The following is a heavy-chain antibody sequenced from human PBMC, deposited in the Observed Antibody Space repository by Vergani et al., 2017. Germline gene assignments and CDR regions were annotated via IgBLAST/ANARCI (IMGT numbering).Heavy chain of an antibody. V-gene: IGHV1-69*02. CDR2: IIPILGIA. Sequence: QVQLVQSGAEVKKPGSSVKVSCKAAGGTFSSYTISWVRQAPGQGLEWMGRIIPILGIANYAQKFKGRVTITADKSTSTAYMELSSLRSEYTAVYYCASDRITIFGVVIKDDYWGQGTLVTVSS. CDR3: ASDRITIFGVVIKDDY. D-gene: IGHD3-3*01. CDR1: GGTFSSYT. J-gene: IGHJ4*02.